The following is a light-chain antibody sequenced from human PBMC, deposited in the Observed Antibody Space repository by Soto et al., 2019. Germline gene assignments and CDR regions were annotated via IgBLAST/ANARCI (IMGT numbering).Light chain of an antibody. J-gene: IGLJ2*01. CDR2: EVN. CDR1: SSDVGSFNY. Sequence: QSALTQPPSASGSPGQSGTIYCTGTSSDVGSFNYVSWYQQHPDQAPKLLIFEVNKRPSGVPDRFSASKSGNTASLTVSGLQAEDEADYYCCSYAGSNTLIFGGGTKLAVL. V-gene: IGLV2-8*01. CDR3: CSYAGSNTLI.